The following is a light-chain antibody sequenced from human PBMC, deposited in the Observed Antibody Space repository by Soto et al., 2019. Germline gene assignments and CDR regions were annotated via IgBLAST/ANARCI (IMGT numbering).Light chain of an antibody. Sequence: EIVLTQSPATLSLSPGERASLSCRASQSVSSYLAWYQQKPGQAPRLLIYDASNRATGIPARFSGSGSGPHFPPTISSLEPEDFAVYYCQQRSNWPPLTFGGGTKVEIK. CDR3: QQRSNWPPLT. V-gene: IGKV3-11*01. J-gene: IGKJ4*01. CDR2: DAS. CDR1: QSVSSY.